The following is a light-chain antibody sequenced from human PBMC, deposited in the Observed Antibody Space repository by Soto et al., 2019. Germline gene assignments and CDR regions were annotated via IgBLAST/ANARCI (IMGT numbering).Light chain of an antibody. CDR1: QSVSSSY. J-gene: IGKJ2*01. CDR2: GAS. Sequence: EIVLTQSPGTLSLSPGERATLSCRASQSVSSSYLAWYQQKTGQAPRLLIYGASSRATGIPDRFSRSGPGTDFTLTISRLEPEGFAVYCCQQYGSSPGYAFGQGTKLEIK. CDR3: QQYGSSPGYA. V-gene: IGKV3-20*01.